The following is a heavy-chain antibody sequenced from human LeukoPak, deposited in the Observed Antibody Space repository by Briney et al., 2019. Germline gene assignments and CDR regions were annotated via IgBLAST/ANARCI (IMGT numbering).Heavy chain of an antibody. CDR2: ISTTSDYI. Sequence: PGGSLRLSCAASGFTFSNYDMSWVRQAPGKGLEWVSSISTTSDYIYYAGSVKGRFTVSRDNAKNSLFLQMDSLRAEDTAAYYCARGVGVTIRTSNFDYWGQGTLVTASS. J-gene: IGHJ4*02. V-gene: IGHV3-21*01. D-gene: IGHD1-26*01. CDR3: ARGVGVTIRTSNFDY. CDR1: GFTFSNYD.